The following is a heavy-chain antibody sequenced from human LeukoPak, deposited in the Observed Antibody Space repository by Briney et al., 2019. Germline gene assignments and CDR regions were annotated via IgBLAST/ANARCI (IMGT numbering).Heavy chain of an antibody. CDR1: GGSISSYY. Sequence: SETLSLTCTVSGGSISSYYWSWLRQPPGKELEWIGYIYYSGSTNYNPSLKSRVTISVDTSKNQFSLKLSSVTAADTAVYYCARGCSSTSCYAGGAFDIWGQGTMVTVSS. V-gene: IGHV4-59*01. D-gene: IGHD2-2*01. J-gene: IGHJ3*02. CDR3: ARGCSSTSCYAGGAFDI. CDR2: IYYSGST.